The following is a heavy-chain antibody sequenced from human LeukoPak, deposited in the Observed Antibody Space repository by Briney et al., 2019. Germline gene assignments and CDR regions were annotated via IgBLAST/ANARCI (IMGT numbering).Heavy chain of an antibody. Sequence: ASVKVSCKASGYTFTSYDINWVRQATGQGLEWMGWMNPNSGNTGYAQKFQGRVTMTRNTSISTAYMELSSLRSEGTAVYYCARGARFSSSWYHLFDYWGQGTLVTVSS. D-gene: IGHD6-13*01. CDR1: GYTFTSYD. CDR2: MNPNSGNT. V-gene: IGHV1-8*01. CDR3: ARGARFSSSWYHLFDY. J-gene: IGHJ4*02.